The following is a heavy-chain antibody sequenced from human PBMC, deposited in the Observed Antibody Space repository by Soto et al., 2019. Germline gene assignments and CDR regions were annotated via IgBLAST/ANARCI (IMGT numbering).Heavy chain of an antibody. Sequence: QVQLVESGGGVVQPGRSLRLSCAASGFTFSSYGMHWVRQAPGKGLEWVAVISYDGSNKYYADSVKGRFTISRDNSKNTLYLQMNSLRAEDTAVYYCAKDGGEIAARPYYYYGMDVWGQGTTVTVSS. D-gene: IGHD6-6*01. CDR1: GFTFSSYG. CDR3: AKDGGEIAARPYYYYGMDV. CDR2: ISYDGSNK. V-gene: IGHV3-30*18. J-gene: IGHJ6*02.